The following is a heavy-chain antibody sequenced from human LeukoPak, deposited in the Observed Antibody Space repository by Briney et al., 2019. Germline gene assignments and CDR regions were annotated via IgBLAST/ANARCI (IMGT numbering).Heavy chain of an antibody. CDR3: ARYSSGYSYWYFDL. J-gene: IGHJ2*01. D-gene: IGHD6-19*01. Sequence: GSSVNVSCKAPGGTFISYAISWVRQAPGQGLEWMGRIIPIFGTANYAQKFQGRVTITADKSTSTAYMELSSLRSEDTAVYYCARYSSGYSYWYFDLWGRGTLVTVSS. CDR2: IIPIFGTA. CDR1: GGTFISYA. V-gene: IGHV1-69*06.